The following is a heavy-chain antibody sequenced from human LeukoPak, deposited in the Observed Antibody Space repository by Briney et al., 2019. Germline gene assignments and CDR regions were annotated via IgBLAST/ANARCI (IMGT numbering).Heavy chain of an antibody. J-gene: IGHJ4*02. CDR2: INPNSGGT. D-gene: IGHD3-9*01. V-gene: IGHV1-2*06. CDR1: GYTFTGYY. Sequence: VKVSCKASGYTFTGYYMHWVRQAPGQGLEWMGRINPNSGGTNYAQKFQGRVTMTRDTSISTAYMELSRLRSDDTAVYYCAREEAGILTGGFDYWGQGTLVTVSS. CDR3: AREEAGILTGGFDY.